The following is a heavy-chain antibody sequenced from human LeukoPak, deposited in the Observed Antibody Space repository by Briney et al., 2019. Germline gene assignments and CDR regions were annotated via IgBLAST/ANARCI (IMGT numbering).Heavy chain of an antibody. CDR3: ARGLSSSGWINPFDY. CDR1: GHTFTSYG. J-gene: IGHJ4*02. D-gene: IGHD6-19*01. Sequence: RVASVKVSCKASGHTFTSYGISWVRQAPGQGLEWMGWISAYNGNTNYAQKLQGRVTMTTDTSTSTAYMELRSLRSDDTAVYYCARGLSSSGWINPFDYWGQGTLVTVSS. V-gene: IGHV1-18*01. CDR2: ISAYNGNT.